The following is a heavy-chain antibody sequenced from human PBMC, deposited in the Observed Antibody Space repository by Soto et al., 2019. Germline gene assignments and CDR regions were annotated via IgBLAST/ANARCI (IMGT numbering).Heavy chain of an antibody. CDR3: ARHVQYSGSYHDAFDI. V-gene: IGHV1-8*01. CDR2: MNPNSGNT. D-gene: IGHD1-26*01. J-gene: IGHJ3*02. Sequence: QATGQGLEWMGWMNPNSGNTGYAQKFQGRVTMTRNTSISTAYMELSSLRSEDTAVYYCARHVQYSGSYHDAFDIWGQGTMVTVSS.